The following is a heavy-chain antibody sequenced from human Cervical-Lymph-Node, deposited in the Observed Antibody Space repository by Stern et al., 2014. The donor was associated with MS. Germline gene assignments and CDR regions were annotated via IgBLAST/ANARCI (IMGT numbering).Heavy chain of an antibody. CDR2: ILPFFGTP. D-gene: IGHD6-13*01. V-gene: IGHV1-69*01. CDR1: GGTFSKFP. Sequence: VQLVESGAEVTKPGSSVKVSCKASGGTFSKFPRSWVRQSPGQGLEWMGGILPFFGTPTYAQEFRGRVTIPADVSTSTVYMELSSLRSDDTAVYYCALSSETSDRWYSLGYDLWGQGTMVTVSS. CDR3: ALSSETSDRWYSLGYDL. J-gene: IGHJ5*02.